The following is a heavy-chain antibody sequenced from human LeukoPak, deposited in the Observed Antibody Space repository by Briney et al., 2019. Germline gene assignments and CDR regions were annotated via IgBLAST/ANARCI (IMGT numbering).Heavy chain of an antibody. CDR1: GGSINSYY. CDR2: IYYSGST. CDR3: ARGANWFDP. Sequence: PSETLSLTCTVSGGSINSYYWSWIRQPPGKGLEWIGYIYYSGSTSYNPSLKSRVTISVDTSKNQFSMKLNSVTATDTAVYYCARGANWFDPWGQGTLVTVSS. V-gene: IGHV4-59*01. J-gene: IGHJ5*02.